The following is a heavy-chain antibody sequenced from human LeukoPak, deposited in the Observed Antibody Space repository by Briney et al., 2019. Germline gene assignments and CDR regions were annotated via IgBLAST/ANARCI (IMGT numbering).Heavy chain of an antibody. J-gene: IGHJ4*02. V-gene: IGHV4-34*01. D-gene: IGHD6-13*01. Sequence: SETLSLTCAVYGGSFSGYYWSWIRQPPGKGLEWIGEINHSGSTNYNPSLKSRVTISVDTSKNQFSLKLSSVTAADTAVYYCARDPYSSSSHFDYWGQGTLVTVSS. CDR2: INHSGST. CDR3: ARDPYSSSSHFDY. CDR1: GGSFSGYY.